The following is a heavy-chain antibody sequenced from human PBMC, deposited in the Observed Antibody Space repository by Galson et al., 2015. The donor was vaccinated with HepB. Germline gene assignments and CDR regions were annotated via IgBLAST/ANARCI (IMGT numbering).Heavy chain of an antibody. CDR1: GFSFSSYA. J-gene: IGHJ6*02. Sequence: SLRLSCAASGFSFSSYAMHWVRRAPGKGLEWVAVISYDGNNKYYLDSVKGRLTISRDNAKNTLYLQMNGLRAEDTAIYYCASQWGSSTETMDVWGQGTTVIVSS. CDR2: ISYDGNNK. V-gene: IGHV3-30-3*01. CDR3: ASQWGSSTETMDV. D-gene: IGHD6-13*01.